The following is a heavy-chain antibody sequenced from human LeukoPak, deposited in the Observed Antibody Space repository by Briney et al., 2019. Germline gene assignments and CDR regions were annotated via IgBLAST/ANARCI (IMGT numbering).Heavy chain of an antibody. CDR1: GGSISSGCYY. J-gene: IGHJ5*02. V-gene: IGHV4-61*02. D-gene: IGHD6-6*01. CDR3: AREEYSSSIGRWFDP. Sequence: PSQTLSLTCTVSGGSISSGCYYWSWIRQPAGKGLEWIGRIYTSGSTNYNPSLKSRVTISVDTSKNQCSLKLSSVTAADTAVYYCAREEYSSSIGRWFDPWGQGTLVTVSS. CDR2: IYTSGST.